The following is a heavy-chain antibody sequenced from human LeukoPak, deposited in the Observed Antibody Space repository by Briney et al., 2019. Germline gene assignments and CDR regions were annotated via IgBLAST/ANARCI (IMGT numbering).Heavy chain of an antibody. J-gene: IGHJ4*02. CDR1: GYTLTELS. V-gene: IGHV1-24*01. D-gene: IGHD5-24*01. Sequence: GASVKVSCKVSGYTLTELSMHWVRQAPGKGLEWMGGFDPEDGETIYAQKFQGRVTMTEDTSIDTAYMELSSLRSEDTAVYYCATDRGRDGYNAIDYWGQGTLVTVSS. CDR2: FDPEDGET. CDR3: ATDRGRDGYNAIDY.